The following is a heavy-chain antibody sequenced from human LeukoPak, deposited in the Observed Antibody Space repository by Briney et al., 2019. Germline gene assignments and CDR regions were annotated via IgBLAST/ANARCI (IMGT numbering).Heavy chain of an antibody. D-gene: IGHD3/OR15-3a*01. V-gene: IGHV1-8*01. CDR1: GYTFTSYD. Sequence: ASVKVSCNASGYTFTSYDINWVRQATGQGLEWMGWMNPNSGNTGYAQKFQGRVTMTRNTSISTAYMELSSLRSEDTAVYYCARGRWTKRQRGVYYCDYWGQGTLVTVSS. CDR2: MNPNSGNT. J-gene: IGHJ4*02. CDR3: ARGRWTKRQRGVYYCDY.